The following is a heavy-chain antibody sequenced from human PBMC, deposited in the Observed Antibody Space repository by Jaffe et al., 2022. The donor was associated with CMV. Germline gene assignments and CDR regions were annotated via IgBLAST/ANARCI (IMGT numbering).Heavy chain of an antibody. CDR1: GFTFSNAW. CDR2: IKRNIDSGTT. CDR3: NIHSGMDV. D-gene: IGHD1-1*01. Sequence: EVQLVESGGGLVEPGGSLRLSCAASGFTFSNAWMSWVRQTPGKGLEWVGRIKRNIDSGTTDYAAPVKGRFTISRDDSENTLYLQMNSLKTEDTGVYYCNIHSGMDVWGQGTTVTVSS. J-gene: IGHJ6*02. V-gene: IGHV3-15*01.